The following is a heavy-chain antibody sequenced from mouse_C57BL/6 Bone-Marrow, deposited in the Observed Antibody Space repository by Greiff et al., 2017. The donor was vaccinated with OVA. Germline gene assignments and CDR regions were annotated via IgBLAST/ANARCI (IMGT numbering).Heavy chain of an antibody. D-gene: IGHD1-1*01. CDR1: GYTFTSYW. J-gene: IGHJ1*03. Sequence: QVQLQQPGAELVKPGASVKMSCKASGYTFTSYWITWVKQRPGQGLEWIGDIYPGSGSTNYNEKFKSKATLTVDTSSSTAYMQLSSLTSEDSAVYYCARELDYYGSRYWYFDVWGTGTTVTVSS. CDR3: ARELDYYGSRYWYFDV. V-gene: IGHV1-55*01. CDR2: IYPGSGST.